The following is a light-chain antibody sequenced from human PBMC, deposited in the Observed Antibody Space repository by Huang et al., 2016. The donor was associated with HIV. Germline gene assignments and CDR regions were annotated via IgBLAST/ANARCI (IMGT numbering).Light chain of an antibody. J-gene: IGKJ5*01. CDR3: QQYYQNPQT. Sequence: DIVMTQSPDSLSVSPGERATIDCKSSQSLLYSLNNKNYLAWFQQKPGRPPKLLLDWARTLESGIPERFSGSGSGTDFTLTINNLQPEDVATYYCQQYYQNPQTFGQGT. V-gene: IGKV4-1*01. CDR1: QSLLYSLNNKNY. CDR2: WAR.